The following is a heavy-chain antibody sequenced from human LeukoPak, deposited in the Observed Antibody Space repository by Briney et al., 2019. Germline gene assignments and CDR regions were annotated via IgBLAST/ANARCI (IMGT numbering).Heavy chain of an antibody. CDR1: GGSISSYY. CDR2: IYHSGST. J-gene: IGHJ5*02. Sequence: SETLSLTCTVSGGSISSYYWSWIRQPPGKGLEWIGSIYHSGSTYYNPSLKSRVTISVDTSKNQFSLKLSSVTAADTAVYYCARVRVNWFDPWGQGTLVTVSS. CDR3: ARVRVNWFDP. V-gene: IGHV4-38-2*02.